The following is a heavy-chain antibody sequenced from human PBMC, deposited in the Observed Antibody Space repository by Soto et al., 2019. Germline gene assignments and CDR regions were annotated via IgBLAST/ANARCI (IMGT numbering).Heavy chain of an antibody. CDR2: ISSSSSYI. CDR3: AREQREQLWFDP. CDR1: GFTFSSYS. Sequence: EVQLVESGGGLVKPGGSLRLSCAASGFTFSSYSMNWVRQAPGKGREWVSSISSSSSYIYYADSVKGRFTISRDNAKNSLYLQMNSLRAEDTAVYYCAREQREQLWFDPWGQGTLVTVSS. D-gene: IGHD6-13*01. V-gene: IGHV3-21*01. J-gene: IGHJ5*02.